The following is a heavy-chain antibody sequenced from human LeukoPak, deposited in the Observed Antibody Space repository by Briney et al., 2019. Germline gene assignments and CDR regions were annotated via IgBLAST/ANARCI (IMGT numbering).Heavy chain of an antibody. Sequence: GGSLRLSCAASGFTFSSYSMNWVRQAPGKGLEWVSSISSSSYIYYADSVKGRFTISRDNAKNSLYLQMNSLRAEDTAVYYCARQQRELLYYFDYWGQGTLVTVSS. CDR1: GFTFSSYS. CDR3: ARQQRELLYYFDY. V-gene: IGHV3-21*01. CDR2: ISSSSYI. J-gene: IGHJ4*02. D-gene: IGHD1-26*01.